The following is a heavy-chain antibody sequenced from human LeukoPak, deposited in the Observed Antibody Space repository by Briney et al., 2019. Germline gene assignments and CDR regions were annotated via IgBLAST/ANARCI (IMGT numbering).Heavy chain of an antibody. CDR3: ARGLGVRRAAGTETPGLTFDP. CDR2: IYSGGIT. D-gene: IGHD6-13*01. J-gene: IGHJ5*02. V-gene: IGHV3-53*01. Sequence: PGGSLRLSCAASGFTVSSSYMSWVRQAPGKGLEWVSVIYSGGITYYADSVKGRFTISRDNAKNSLYLQMNSLKTEDTAVYYCARGLGVRRAAGTETPGLTFDPWGQGTLVTVSS. CDR1: GFTVSSSY.